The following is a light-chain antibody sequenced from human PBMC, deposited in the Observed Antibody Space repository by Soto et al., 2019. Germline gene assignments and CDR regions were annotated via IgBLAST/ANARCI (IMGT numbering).Light chain of an antibody. CDR3: QQYKSYWT. CDR2: KAS. V-gene: IGKV1-5*03. Sequence: DIQMTQSPSTLSASVGDRVTITCRASQSISSSLAWYQQKPGKAPKLLIYKASSLESGVPFRFSGSGSGTEFTLTNSSVQPDDFETYYCQQYKSYWTFGQGTKVEIK. CDR1: QSISSS. J-gene: IGKJ1*01.